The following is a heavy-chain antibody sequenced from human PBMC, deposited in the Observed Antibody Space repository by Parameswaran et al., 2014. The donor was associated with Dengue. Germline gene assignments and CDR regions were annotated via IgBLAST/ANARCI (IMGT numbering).Heavy chain of an antibody. CDR2: IYPNDFDI. V-gene: IGHV5-51*01. Sequence: VRQMPGKGLEWMGIIYPNDFDIRYSPSFQGQVTISADKSISTAYLQWSSLKASDTALYYCARKDRSESYYGLDIWGQGTMVTVSS. D-gene: IGHD3-10*01. CDR3: ARKDRSESYYGLDI. J-gene: IGHJ3*02.